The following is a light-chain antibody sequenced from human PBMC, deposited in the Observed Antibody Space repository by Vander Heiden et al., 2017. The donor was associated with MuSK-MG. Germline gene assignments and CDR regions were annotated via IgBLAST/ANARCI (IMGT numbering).Light chain of an antibody. J-gene: IGKJ1*01. CDR3: QQDSSSPES. CDR2: GAS. CDR1: QSVHSGN. V-gene: IGKV3-20*01. Sequence: ENVLKQSPGILSLSPGERATLSCRASQSVHSGNLAWYQHKPGQAPMLLIYGASNRATGIPDRFSGGGSGTDFTLTISRLEPEDFALYYCQQDSSSPESFGQGTKVEI.